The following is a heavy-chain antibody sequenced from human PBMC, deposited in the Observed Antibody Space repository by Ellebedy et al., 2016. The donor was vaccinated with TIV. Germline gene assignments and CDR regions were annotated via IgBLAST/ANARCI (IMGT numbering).Heavy chain of an antibody. V-gene: IGHV3-23*01. CDR1: GFTFSSYA. CDR2: ISNSGGNT. J-gene: IGHJ4*02. D-gene: IGHD3-3*01. CDR3: AKTPRRTLELYDY. Sequence: GESLKISXAASGFTFSSYALRCVRQASGKGLEWVSGISNSGGNTYYADSVKGRFTISRDNSKNTVYMQMNSLRVDDTALYYCAKTPRRTLELYDYWGRGTLVTVSS.